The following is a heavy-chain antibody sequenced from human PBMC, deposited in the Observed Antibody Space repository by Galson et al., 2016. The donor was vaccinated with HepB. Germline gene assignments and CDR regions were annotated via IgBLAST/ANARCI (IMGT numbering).Heavy chain of an antibody. CDR3: ARVRYSSSWYVLWYFDL. D-gene: IGHD6-13*01. Sequence: SLRLSCAASGFTFSRDSMIWVRQAPGKGLEWVSSISSGSDGYIYYADSVKGRFTISRDNAKNSLLLQMNSLRAEDTAVYYCARVRYSSSWYVLWYFDLWGRGTLVTVPS. CDR1: GFTFSRDS. J-gene: IGHJ2*01. V-gene: IGHV3-21*01. CDR2: ISSGSDGYI.